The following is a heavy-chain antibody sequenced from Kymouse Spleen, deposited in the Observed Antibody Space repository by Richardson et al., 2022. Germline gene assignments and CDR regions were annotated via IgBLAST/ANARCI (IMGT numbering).Heavy chain of an antibody. D-gene: IGHD6-6*01. CDR1: GGSFSGYY. CDR2: INHSGST. CDR3: ARECIAARPDYYGMDV. V-gene: IGHV4-34*01. J-gene: IGHJ6*02. Sequence: QVQLQQWGAGLLKPSETLSLTCAVYGGSFSGYYWSWIRQPPGKGLEWIGEINHSGSTNYNPSLKSRVTISVDTSKNQFSLKLSSVTAADTAVYYCARECIAARPDYYGMDVWGQGTTVTVSS.